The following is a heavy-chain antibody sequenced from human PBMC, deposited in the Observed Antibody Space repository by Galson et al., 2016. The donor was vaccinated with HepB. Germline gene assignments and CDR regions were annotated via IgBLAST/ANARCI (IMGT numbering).Heavy chain of an antibody. Sequence: SETLSLTCAVSGGSISNTHWWSWVRQPPGKGLEWIGEVYYSGDTNYNPSLKSRVTISKDESKNQFSLNMKPVTAADTAIYYCATVTSVGGAVFDYWDQGTLVTVSS. D-gene: IGHD6-19*01. CDR3: ATVTSVGGAVFDY. V-gene: IGHV4-4*02. CDR1: GGSISNTHW. CDR2: VYYSGDT. J-gene: IGHJ4*02.